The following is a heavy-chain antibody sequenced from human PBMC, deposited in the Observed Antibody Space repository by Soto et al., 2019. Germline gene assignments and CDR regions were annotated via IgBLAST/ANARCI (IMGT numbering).Heavy chain of an antibody. Sequence: ANYAQKFQGRVTITADESTSTAYMELSSLRSEDTAVYYCARSAPPDSDYWGQGTLVTVSS. CDR2: A. D-gene: IGHD2-21*02. CDR3: ARSAPPDSDY. J-gene: IGHJ4*02. V-gene: IGHV1-69*01.